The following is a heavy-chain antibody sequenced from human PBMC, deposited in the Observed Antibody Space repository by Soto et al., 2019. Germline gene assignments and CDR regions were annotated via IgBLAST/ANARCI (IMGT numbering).Heavy chain of an antibody. V-gene: IGHV1-3*01. CDR1: GFVSTNHN. D-gene: IGHD6-19*01. CDR2: INAGNVKT. Sequence: QAHLVQSGTEVKMPGDSVQVSCKASGFVSTNHNFHWVRQAPGQSLEWMGRINAGNVKTQYSQNFQGRVTFTSDPSASTAFMELTNLRFEDRAMYYCASDYGSNWRLWGQGTLVSVSS. J-gene: IGHJ4*02. CDR3: ASDYGSNWRL.